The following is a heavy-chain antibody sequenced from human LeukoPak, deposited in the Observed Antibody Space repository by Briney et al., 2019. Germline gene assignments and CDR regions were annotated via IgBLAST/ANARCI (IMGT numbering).Heavy chain of an antibody. Sequence: GGSLRLSCAASGFTFSSYAMHWVRQAPGKGLEWVAVISYDGSNKYYADSGKGRFTISRDNSKNTLYLQMNSLRAEDTAVYYCARGKTSNWNYFDYWGQGTLVTVSS. CDR1: GFTFSSYA. CDR3: ARGKTSNWNYFDY. V-gene: IGHV3-30-3*01. D-gene: IGHD1-20*01. CDR2: ISYDGSNK. J-gene: IGHJ4*02.